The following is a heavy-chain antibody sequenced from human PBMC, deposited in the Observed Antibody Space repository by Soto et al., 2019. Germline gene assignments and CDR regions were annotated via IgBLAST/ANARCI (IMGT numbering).Heavy chain of an antibody. V-gene: IGHV4-61*01. CDR3: ARAGAYYYDCGMDV. CDR2: TYYSEST. D-gene: IGHD1-26*01. Sequence: SETLSLTCPVSGDSVSNGNSYWRWIRQPPGKGLEWIGYTYYSESTNYNPSLKRRVNISVATSKNQFSLRLSSVTAADTAGYQCARAGAYYYDCGMDVWAQERTVTVS. J-gene: IGHJ6*01. CDR1: GDSVSNGNSY.